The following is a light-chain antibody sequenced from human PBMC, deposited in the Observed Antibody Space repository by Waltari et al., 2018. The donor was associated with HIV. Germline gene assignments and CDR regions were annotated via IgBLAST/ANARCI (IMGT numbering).Light chain of an antibody. Sequence: QSALTPPASVSGFPGQSITISSTGFTTDSRFTHPLPWYQQYAGNIPRLIIFDVNNRPSGISDRFSGSRSGNSAFLTFSGLQSGDEAHYYCASNRLDYTLIFGGGTKLTVL. CDR1: TTDSRFTHP. V-gene: IGLV2-14*03. CDR3: ASNRLDYTLI. CDR2: DVN. J-gene: IGLJ2*01.